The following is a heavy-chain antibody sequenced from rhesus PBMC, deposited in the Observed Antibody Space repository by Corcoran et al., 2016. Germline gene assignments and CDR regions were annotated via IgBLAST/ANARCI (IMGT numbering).Heavy chain of an antibody. CDR2: IRSQSNNYET. CDR3: ARGGGSTGFDV. D-gene: IGHD1-26*01. Sequence: EVQLVESGGGLVQPGGSLRLSCEASGFTFSSYDMQWVRKASGTGIEWVGRIRSQSNNYETGYAASVKGRVTISRDDSMNTAYLQMNSLKTEDTAVYYCARGGGSTGFDVWGPGVLVTVSS. V-gene: IGHV3-118*01. J-gene: IGHJ5-1*01. CDR1: GFTFSSYD.